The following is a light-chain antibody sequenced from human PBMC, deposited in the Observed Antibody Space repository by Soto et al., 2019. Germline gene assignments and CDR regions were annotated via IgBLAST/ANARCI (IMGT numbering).Light chain of an antibody. V-gene: IGKV1-33*01. CDR1: QDIGNF. CDR2: DAS. J-gene: IGKJ2*01. CDR3: HQYDNVPQT. Sequence: DIQMTQAPSSLSASVGDRVTITCQASQDIGNFLNWYQQKPGKAPKLLIYDASNLQTGVPSRFSGSGSWTHFTCTISSLQPEDSATYYCHQYDNVPQTCGRGTKVEIK.